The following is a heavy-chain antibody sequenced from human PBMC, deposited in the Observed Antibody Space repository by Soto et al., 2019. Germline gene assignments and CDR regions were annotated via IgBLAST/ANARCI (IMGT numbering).Heavy chain of an antibody. CDR2: IDDLGIS. Sequence: PSETLSLTCTVSRASVRDLGDYWTWIRQHPGKDLEWIGSIDDLGISSYNPSLRSRVTLSIDTSANQFSLRLNSVTAAETAIYFCSLGIRDFVRLRDVLNCFDPWGQGTQVTVSS. CDR1: RASVRDLGDY. V-gene: IGHV4-31*03. CDR3: SLGIRDFVRLRDVLNCFDP. J-gene: IGHJ5*02. D-gene: IGHD2-8*01.